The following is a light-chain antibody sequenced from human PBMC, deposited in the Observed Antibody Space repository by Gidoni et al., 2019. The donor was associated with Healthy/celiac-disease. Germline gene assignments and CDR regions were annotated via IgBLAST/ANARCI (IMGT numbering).Light chain of an antibody. J-gene: IGKJ1*01. V-gene: IGKV3-20*01. CDR3: QQYGSSPKT. CDR1: QSVSSCY. Sequence: EIVLTQSPGTLSLSPGESATPSCRASQSVSSCYLAWYQQKPGQAPRLLIYGASSRATGIPDRFSGSGSGTDFTLTISRLEPEDFAVYYCQQYGSSPKTFGQGTKVEIK. CDR2: GAS.